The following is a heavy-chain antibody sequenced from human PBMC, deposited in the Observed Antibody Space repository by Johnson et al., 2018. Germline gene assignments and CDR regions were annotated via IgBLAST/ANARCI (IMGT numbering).Heavy chain of an antibody. D-gene: IGHD6-6*01. CDR2: IIPISGTA. CDR3: ARGQGIAARVSYYYYGMDV. CDR1: GGTFSSYA. V-gene: IGHV1-69*12. Sequence: QVQLVQSGAEVKKPGSSVKVSCKASGGTFSSYAISWVRQAPGQGLEWMGGIIPISGTANYAQKFQGRVTITADESTSTAHMELSSRRAEDTAVYYCARGQGIAARVSYYYYGMDVWGQGTTVTVSS. J-gene: IGHJ6*02.